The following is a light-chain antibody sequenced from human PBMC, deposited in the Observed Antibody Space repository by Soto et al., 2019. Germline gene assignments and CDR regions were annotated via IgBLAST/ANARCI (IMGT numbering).Light chain of an antibody. J-gene: IGKJ3*01. Sequence: EIVMTQSPATLSVSPGERATLSCRASQSVSSNLAWYQQKPGQAPRLLIYGASSRATGIPDRFSGSGSGTDFTLTISRLEPEDFAVYYCQHYDNSPPSGTFGPGTKVDIK. V-gene: IGKV3-20*01. CDR3: QHYDNSPPSGT. CDR1: QSVSSN. CDR2: GAS.